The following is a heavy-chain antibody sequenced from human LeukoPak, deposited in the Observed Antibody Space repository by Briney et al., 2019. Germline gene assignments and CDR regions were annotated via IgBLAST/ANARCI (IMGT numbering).Heavy chain of an antibody. J-gene: IGHJ4*02. V-gene: IGHV4-34*01. Sequence: KPSETLSLTCAVYGGSFSGYYWSWIRQPPGKGLEWIGEINHSGSTNYNPSLKSRVTISVDTSKDQSNLKLSSVTAADTAVYYGARSTLVYYGRSGYYQAWGQGALVSVAS. CDR1: GGSFSGYY. CDR2: INHSGST. D-gene: IGHD3-22*01. CDR3: ARSTLVYYGRSGYYQA.